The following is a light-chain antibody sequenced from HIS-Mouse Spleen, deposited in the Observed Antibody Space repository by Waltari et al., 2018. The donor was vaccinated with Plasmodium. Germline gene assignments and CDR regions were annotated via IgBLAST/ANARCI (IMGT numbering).Light chain of an antibody. CDR3: QAWDSSTAWV. CDR2: QAS. J-gene: IGLJ3*02. CDR1: KLGDKY. V-gene: IGLV3-1*01. Sequence: SYELTQPPSVSVSPGQTASITCAGDKLGDKYACWYQQKPGQSPVLVIYQASKRPSGIPERFAGSNSGNTATLTLSGTQAMDEADYYCQAWDSSTAWVFGGGTKLTVL.